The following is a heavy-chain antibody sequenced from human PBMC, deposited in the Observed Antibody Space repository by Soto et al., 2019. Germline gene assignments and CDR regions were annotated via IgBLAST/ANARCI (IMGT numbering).Heavy chain of an antibody. CDR2: IYPGDSDT. D-gene: IGHD3-3*01. CDR3: ARLTPYYDFWSGYYTGSHGMDV. J-gene: IGHJ6*02. V-gene: IGHV5-51*07. Sequence: VQALTLAGKGCGCLGSRSWIGWVHQKTGKGLKWMSIIYPGDSDTRYSPSFQGQVTISADKSISTAYLQWSSLKASDTAMYYCARLTPYYDFWSGYYTGSHGMDVWGQGTTVTVSS. CDR1: GCLGSRSW.